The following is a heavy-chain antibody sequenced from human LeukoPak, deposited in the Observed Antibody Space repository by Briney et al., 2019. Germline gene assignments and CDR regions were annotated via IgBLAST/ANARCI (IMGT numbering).Heavy chain of an antibody. CDR2: ISAYNGNT. D-gene: IGHD3-22*01. CDR3: ARARLNYDSSGYYPDAFDI. J-gene: IGHJ3*02. Sequence: ASVKVSCEASGYTFTSYGISWVRQAPGQGLEWMGWISAYNGNTNYAQKLQGRVTMTTDTSTSTAYMELRSLRSDDTAVYYCARARLNYDSSGYYPDAFDIWGQGTMVTVSS. V-gene: IGHV1-18*01. CDR1: GYTFTSYG.